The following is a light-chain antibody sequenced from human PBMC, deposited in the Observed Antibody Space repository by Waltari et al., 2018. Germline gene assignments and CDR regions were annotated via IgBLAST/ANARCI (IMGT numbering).Light chain of an antibody. Sequence: DIVMTQSPDSLAVSLGERATINCKSSQSVLYSSNNKTYLAWYQQKPGQPPKLLIYWASTRESGVPDRFSGSGSGTDFTLPISSLQAEDVAVYYCQQYYTTPMYTFGQGTKLEIK. J-gene: IGKJ2*01. CDR3: QQYYTTPMYT. CDR1: QSVLYSSNNKTY. CDR2: WAS. V-gene: IGKV4-1*01.